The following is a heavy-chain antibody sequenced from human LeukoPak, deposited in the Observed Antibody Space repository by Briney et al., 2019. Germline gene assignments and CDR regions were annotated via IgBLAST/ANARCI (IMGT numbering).Heavy chain of an antibody. D-gene: IGHD3-10*01. J-gene: IGHJ5*02. CDR2: IKHSGRT. V-gene: IGHV4-34*01. Sequence: SETLSLTCAVYGGSFNDYFWSWVRQPPGKGLEGMGEIKHSGRTNYNPSLTEWVTVSVGRSKNPFSVKPNSVPSADTAVYYCTRVLPPVRARAFISMIRGATTGPCNWFDPWGQGTLVTVSS. CDR1: GGSFNDYF. CDR3: TRVLPPVRARAFISMIRGATTGPCNWFDP.